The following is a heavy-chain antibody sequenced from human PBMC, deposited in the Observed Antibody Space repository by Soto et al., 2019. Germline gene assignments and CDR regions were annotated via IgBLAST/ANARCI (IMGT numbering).Heavy chain of an antibody. D-gene: IGHD3-22*01. J-gene: IGHJ4*01. CDR1: GFTFSNAW. CDR3: TTDSYSTIIIVRFDY. Sequence: PGGSLRLSCAASGFTFSNAWINWVRQAPGKGLEWVGRIKSKTDGGTTDYAAPVKGRFAISRDDSNIMVYLQMNSLKIEDTAVYYCTTDSYSTIIIVRFDYWGHGTLVTVSS. V-gene: IGHV3-15*07. CDR2: IKSKTDGGTT.